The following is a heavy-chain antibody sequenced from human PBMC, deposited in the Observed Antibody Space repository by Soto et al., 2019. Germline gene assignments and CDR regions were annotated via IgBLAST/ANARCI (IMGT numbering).Heavy chain of an antibody. J-gene: IGHJ6*03. D-gene: IGHD2-2*01. CDR3: ARAVVVPAARPFSYYYYYMDV. V-gene: IGHV4-34*01. CDR1: GGSFSGYY. Sequence: SETLSLTCAVYGGSFSGYYWSWIRQPPGKGLEWIGEINHSGSTNYNPSLKSRVTISVDTSKNQFSLKLSSVTAADTAVYYCARAVVVPAARPFSYYYYYMDVWGKGTTVTVSS. CDR2: INHSGST.